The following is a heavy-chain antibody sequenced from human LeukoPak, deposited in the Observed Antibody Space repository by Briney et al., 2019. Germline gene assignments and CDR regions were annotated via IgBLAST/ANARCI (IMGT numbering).Heavy chain of an antibody. CDR3: ARDSSSGYPPYNWFDP. CDR1: GGSISSGVYS. CDR2: IYCSGST. D-gene: IGHD3-22*01. V-gene: IGHV4-30-2*05. J-gene: IGHJ5*02. Sequence: PSQTLSLTCAVSGGSISSGVYSWGWIRQPPGKGLEWIGYIYCSGSTYYNQSLKSRVTISVDTSKNQFSLKLSSVTAADTAVYYCARDSSSGYPPYNWFDPWGQGTLVTVSS.